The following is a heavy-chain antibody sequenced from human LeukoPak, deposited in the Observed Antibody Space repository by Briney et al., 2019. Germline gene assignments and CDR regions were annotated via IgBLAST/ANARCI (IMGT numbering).Heavy chain of an antibody. D-gene: IGHD3-9*01. CDR2: FDPEDGET. V-gene: IGHV1-24*01. J-gene: IGHJ5*02. CDR3: AAYTRNYDILIGESYNWFDP. CDR1: GYTLTELS. Sequence: ASVKVSCKVSGYTLTELSMHWVRQAPGKGLEWMGGFDPEDGETIYAQKFQGRVTMTEDTSTDTAYMELSSLRSEDTAVYYCAAYTRNYDILIGESYNWFDPWGQGTLVTVSS.